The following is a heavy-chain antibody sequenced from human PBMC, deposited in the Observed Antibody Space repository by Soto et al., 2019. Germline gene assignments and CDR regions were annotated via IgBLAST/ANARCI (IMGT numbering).Heavy chain of an antibody. V-gene: IGHV1-18*01. D-gene: IGHD2-15*01. Sequence: ASVKVSCKASGYTFTSYGISWVRQAPGQGLEWMGWISAYNGNTNYAQKLQGRVTMTTDTSTSTAYMELRSLRSDDTAVYYCARSLGGYCSGGSCYDPGARAFDIWGQGTMVTVSS. CDR2: ISAYNGNT. CDR3: ARSLGGYCSGGSCYDPGARAFDI. J-gene: IGHJ3*02. CDR1: GYTFTSYG.